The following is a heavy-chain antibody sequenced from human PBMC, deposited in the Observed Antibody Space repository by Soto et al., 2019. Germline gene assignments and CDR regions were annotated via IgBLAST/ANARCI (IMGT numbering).Heavy chain of an antibody. D-gene: IGHD6-6*01. CDR1: GASFSGYY. J-gene: IGHJ4*02. Sequence: ETLSLTCAVYGASFSGYYWSWIRQSPGKGLEWIGEIHHSGSTHYNPSLKSRLTFSIDESQSQFYMMLTSVTAADTALYFCARGHSTSGYDSWGQGSLVTVSS. V-gene: IGHV4-34*01. CDR3: ARGHSTSGYDS. CDR2: IHHSGST.